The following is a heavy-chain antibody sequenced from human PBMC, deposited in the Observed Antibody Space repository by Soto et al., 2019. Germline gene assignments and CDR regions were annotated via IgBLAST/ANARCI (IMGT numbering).Heavy chain of an antibody. J-gene: IGHJ4*02. CDR2: ISAHTGSA. CDR1: GYTFANYG. CDR3: ARSPYSYGKPYHFDY. D-gene: IGHD5-18*01. Sequence: ASVKVSCKXSGYTFANYGVGWVRQAPGQGLVWMGWISAHTGSANYAQEFQGRVAVTTDTSTSTASMEVRSLRSDDTAVYYCARSPYSYGKPYHFDYWGQGTLVTVSS. V-gene: IGHV1-18*04.